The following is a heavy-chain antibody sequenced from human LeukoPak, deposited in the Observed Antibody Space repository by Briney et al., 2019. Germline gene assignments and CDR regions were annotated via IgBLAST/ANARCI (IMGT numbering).Heavy chain of an antibody. V-gene: IGHV3-30*14. CDR2: VSYEGTIK. CDR3: AREKFDS. J-gene: IGHJ5*01. Sequence: GGSLRLSCAASGFAFSNFAMHWVRQAPGKGLEWVAVVSYEGTIKYYSDSAKGRFTISRDNSNSLISLQMNNLTTEDTAAYYCAREKFDSRGQGTLVTVSP. CDR1: GFAFSNFA.